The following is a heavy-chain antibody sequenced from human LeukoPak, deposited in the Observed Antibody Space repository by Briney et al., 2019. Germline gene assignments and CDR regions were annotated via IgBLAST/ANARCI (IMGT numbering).Heavy chain of an antibody. CDR3: ARDSGFSGTQRGEY. D-gene: IGHD3/OR15-3a*01. Sequence: PGGSLRLSCAASGFTFSSYAMQWVRQVPGKGLEWEAVISYDGSNKYYAESVKGRFTISRDNSKNTLYLQMNSLRAEDTAVYYCARDSGFSGTQRGEYWGQGTLVTVSS. J-gene: IGHJ4*02. CDR2: ISYDGSNK. CDR1: GFTFSSYA. V-gene: IGHV3-30*04.